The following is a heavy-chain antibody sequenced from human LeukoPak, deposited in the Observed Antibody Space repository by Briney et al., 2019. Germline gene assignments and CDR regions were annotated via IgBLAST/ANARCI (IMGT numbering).Heavy chain of an antibody. CDR2: ISPKSGGA. V-gene: IGHV1-2*02. D-gene: IGHD2-15*01. CDR3: ARGPPEYCSGGSCYSGRNWIDP. J-gene: IGHJ5*02. CDR1: GYTFTGYY. Sequence: ASVKVSCKASGYTFTGYYIHWVRQAPGQGLEWMGWISPKSGGADYAQKFQGRVTMTRDTSSGTAYMTLSRLRPDDTAVYYCARGPPEYCSGGSCYSGRNWIDPWGQGTLVIVSS.